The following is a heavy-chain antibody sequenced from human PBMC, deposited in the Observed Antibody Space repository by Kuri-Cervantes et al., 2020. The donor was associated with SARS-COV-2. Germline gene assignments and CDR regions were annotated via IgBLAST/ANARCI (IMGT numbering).Heavy chain of an antibody. CDR1: GGSFSGYY. Sequence: ESLKISCAVYGGSFSGYYWSWIRQPPGKGLEWIGEINHSGSTNYNPSLKSRVTISVDTSKNQFSLKLSSVTAADTAVYYCARGDPITIFGVVIIRRRTSFDYWGQGTLVTVSS. CDR3: ARGDPITIFGVVIIRRRTSFDY. D-gene: IGHD3-3*01. V-gene: IGHV4-34*01. CDR2: INHSGST. J-gene: IGHJ4*02.